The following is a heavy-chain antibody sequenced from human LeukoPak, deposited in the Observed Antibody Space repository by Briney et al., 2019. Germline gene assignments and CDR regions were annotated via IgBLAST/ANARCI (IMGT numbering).Heavy chain of an antibody. CDR1: GYTFTGYY. J-gene: IGHJ4*02. D-gene: IGHD6-13*01. V-gene: IGHV1-2*06. CDR3: ARTYRYSTLYYFDY. Sequence: ASVKVSYKASGYTFTGYYMHWVRQAPGQGLEWMGRINPNSGGTNYAQKFQGRVTMTRDTSISTAYMELSRLRSDDAAVYYCARTYRYSTLYYFDYWGQGTLVTVSS. CDR2: INPNSGGT.